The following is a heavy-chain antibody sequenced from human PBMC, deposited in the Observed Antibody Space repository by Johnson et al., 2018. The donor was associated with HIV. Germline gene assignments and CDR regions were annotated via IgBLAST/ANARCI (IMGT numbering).Heavy chain of an antibody. CDR1: GFTFSSYA. CDR3: AKAPLSGYEDAFDI. D-gene: IGHD3-22*01. V-gene: IGHV3-30-3*01. J-gene: IGHJ3*02. Sequence: QVQLVESGGGVVQPGRSLRLSCAASGFTFSSYAMHWIRQAPGKGLEWVAVIWYDGSNKYYADSVKGRFTISRDNSKNTLYLQMNSLRAEDTAVYYCAKAPLSGYEDAFDIWGQGTMVSVSS. CDR2: IWYDGSNK.